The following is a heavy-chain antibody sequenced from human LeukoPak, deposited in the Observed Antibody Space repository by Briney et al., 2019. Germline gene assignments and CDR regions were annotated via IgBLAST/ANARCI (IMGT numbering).Heavy chain of an antibody. J-gene: IGHJ2*01. Sequence: SETLSLTCGVYGGSFSGYYWSWIRQPPGKGLEWIGEINHSGSTNYNPSLKSRVTISVDTSKNQFSLKLSSATAADTAVYYCARGDFWSGYSWHWYFDLWGRGTLVTVSS. CDR2: INHSGST. D-gene: IGHD3-3*01. CDR1: GGSFSGYY. V-gene: IGHV4-34*01. CDR3: ARGDFWSGYSWHWYFDL.